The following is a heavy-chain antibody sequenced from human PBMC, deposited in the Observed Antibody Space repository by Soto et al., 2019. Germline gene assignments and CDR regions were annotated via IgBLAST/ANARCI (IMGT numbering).Heavy chain of an antibody. CDR2: ISYDGSNK. CDR1: GFTFSSYA. J-gene: IGHJ5*02. V-gene: IGHV3-30-3*01. D-gene: IGHD6-19*01. Sequence: PGGSLRLSCAASGFTFSSYAMHWVRQAPGKGLEWVAVISYDGSNKYYADSVKGRFTISRDNSKNTLYLQMNSLRAEDTAVYYCARDRGGVAVPAVWFDPWGQGTLVTVSS. CDR3: ARDRGGVAVPAVWFDP.